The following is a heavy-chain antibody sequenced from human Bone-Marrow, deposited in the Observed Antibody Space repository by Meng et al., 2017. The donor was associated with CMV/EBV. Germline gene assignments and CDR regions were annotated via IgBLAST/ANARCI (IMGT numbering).Heavy chain of an antibody. D-gene: IGHD3-9*01. CDR3: ASHTDYDILTGYRDY. Sequence: GSLRLSCTVSGGSISSSSYYWGWIRQPPGKGLEWIGSIYYSGSTYYNPSLKSRVTISVDTSKNQFSLKLSSVTAADTAVYYWASHTDYDILTGYRDYWGQGTLVTVSS. CDR1: GGSISSSSYY. CDR2: IYYSGST. V-gene: IGHV4-39*01. J-gene: IGHJ4*02.